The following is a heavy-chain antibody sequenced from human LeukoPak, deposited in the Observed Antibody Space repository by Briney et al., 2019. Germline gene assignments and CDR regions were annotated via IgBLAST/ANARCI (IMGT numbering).Heavy chain of an antibody. D-gene: IGHD3-10*01. J-gene: IGHJ5*02. V-gene: IGHV3-30-3*01. CDR2: ISYDGNNK. CDR3: TRDQNFYGSGRGFDP. CDR1: EFTFSSFA. Sequence: PGGSLRLSCAASEFTFSSFAMYWVRQAPGKGLEWVSGISYDGNNKYYTDSVRGRFTISRDNAKNSLYLQMNSLRAEDTAIYYCTRDQNFYGSGRGFDPWGQGTLVTVSS.